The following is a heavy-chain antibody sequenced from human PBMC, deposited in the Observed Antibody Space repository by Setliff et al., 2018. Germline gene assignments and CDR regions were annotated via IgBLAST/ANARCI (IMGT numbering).Heavy chain of an antibody. CDR3: ASYRQDVNY. J-gene: IGHJ4*02. D-gene: IGHD4-4*01. Sequence: SETLSLTFTVSGGSISSGSYYWSWIRQPAGKGLEWIGHIYTSGSTNYNPSLKSRVTISVDTSKNQFSLKLSSVTAADAAVYYCASYRQDVNYWGQGTLVTVSS. CDR1: GGSISSGSYY. CDR2: IYTSGST. V-gene: IGHV4-61*09.